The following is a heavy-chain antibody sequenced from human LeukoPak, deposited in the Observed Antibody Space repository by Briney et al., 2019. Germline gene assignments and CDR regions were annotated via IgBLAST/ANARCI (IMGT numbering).Heavy chain of an antibody. CDR1: GFTFSGHW. D-gene: IGHD1-14*01. V-gene: IGHV3-7*01. CDR3: TRDRSRAEDD. Sequence: SGGSLRLSCAASGFTFSGHWMSWVRQAPGKGLEWVANINQGGSDKYYVDSVKDRFTISRDNANNLLYLQMNSLRGEDTAVYYCTRDRSRAEDDWGQGTLVTVSS. CDR2: INQGGSDK. J-gene: IGHJ4*02.